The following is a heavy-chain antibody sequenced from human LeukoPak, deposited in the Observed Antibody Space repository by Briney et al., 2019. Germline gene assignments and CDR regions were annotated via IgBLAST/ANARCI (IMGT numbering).Heavy chain of an antibody. Sequence: TLSPTCALYGGSFSGYYWSWIRQPPGTGLEWIGEINHSGSTNYNPSLKSRVTISVDTSKNQCSLKLSSVTAADTAVYYCARTFRELYYDFLNGYSTIDYSGEGTLVTVSS. CDR2: INHSGST. CDR1: GGSFSGYY. D-gene: IGHD3-3*01. CDR3: ARTFRELYYDFLNGYSTIDY. J-gene: IGHJ4*02. V-gene: IGHV4-34*01.